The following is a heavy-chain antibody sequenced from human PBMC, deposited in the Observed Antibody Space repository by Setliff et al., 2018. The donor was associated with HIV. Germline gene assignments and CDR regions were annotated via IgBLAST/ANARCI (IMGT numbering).Heavy chain of an antibody. V-gene: IGHV4-34*01. CDR3: ARRSDFWSEGDAFDI. CDR1: GGSFSGYY. CDR2: INHSGST. Sequence: SETLSLTCAVYGGSFSGYYWSWIRQPPGKGLEWIGEINHSGSTNYNPSLKSRVTISVDTSKNQFSLKLSSVSAADTAVYYCARRSDFWSEGDAFDIWGQGTMVTVSS. J-gene: IGHJ3*02. D-gene: IGHD3-3*01.